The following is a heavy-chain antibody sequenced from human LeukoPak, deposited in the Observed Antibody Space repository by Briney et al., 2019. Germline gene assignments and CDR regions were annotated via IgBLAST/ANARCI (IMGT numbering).Heavy chain of an antibody. D-gene: IGHD3-22*01. CDR3: ARPYYESSGLYVDAFDI. CDR2: INSNTGGT. J-gene: IGHJ3*02. CDR1: GYTLTAYY. V-gene: IGHV1-2*06. Sequence: ASVKVSCQASGYTLTAYYLHWVLQAPGQRLESMGRINSNTGGTTYAQTFQGRVTMTRETSIGTAYTELSSLRSDDTAVYYCARPYYESSGLYVDAFDIWGQGTMVTVSS.